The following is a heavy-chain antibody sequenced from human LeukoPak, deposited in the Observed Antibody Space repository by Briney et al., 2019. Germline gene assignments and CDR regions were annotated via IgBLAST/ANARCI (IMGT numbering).Heavy chain of an antibody. CDR2: IYYSGST. J-gene: IGHJ4*02. D-gene: IGHD3-22*01. Sequence: PSETLSLTCSVSGGSISSYYWRWIRQPPGKGLEWIGYIYYSGSTNYNPSLKSRVTISVDTSKNKFSLKLSSVTAADTAVYYCARQSGASSGPLDYWGQGTLVTVSS. V-gene: IGHV4-59*08. CDR3: ARQSGASSGPLDY. CDR1: GGSISSYY.